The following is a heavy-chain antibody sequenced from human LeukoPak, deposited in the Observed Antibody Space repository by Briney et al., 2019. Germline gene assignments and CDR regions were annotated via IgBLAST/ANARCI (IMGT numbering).Heavy chain of an antibody. CDR1: GGSISSYY. J-gene: IGHJ3*02. V-gene: IGHV4-59*01. D-gene: IGHD3-10*01. Sequence: PSETLSLTCTVSGGSISSYYWSWIRQPPGKGLEWIGYIYYSGSTNYNPSLKSRVTISVDTSKNQFSLKLSSVTAADTAVYYCARERETVLLWFGEPDAFDIWGQGTMVTVSS. CDR2: IYYSGST. CDR3: ARERETVLLWFGEPDAFDI.